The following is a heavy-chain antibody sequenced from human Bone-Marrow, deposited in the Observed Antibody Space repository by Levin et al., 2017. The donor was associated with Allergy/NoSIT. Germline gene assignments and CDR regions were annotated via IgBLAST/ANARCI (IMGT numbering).Heavy chain of an antibody. D-gene: IGHD3-9*01. Sequence: GESLKISCKASGYTFSRYGLSWLRQAPGQGLEWLGWISVFNNVKKSTQKLQGRVTLTADVSTSTAYLELRSLTSADTAIYFCARYYDLLTGYYPTWGQGTMVTVSS. CDR3: ARYYDLLTGYYPT. J-gene: IGHJ3*01. V-gene: IGHV1-18*01. CDR1: GYTFSRYG. CDR2: ISVFNNVK.